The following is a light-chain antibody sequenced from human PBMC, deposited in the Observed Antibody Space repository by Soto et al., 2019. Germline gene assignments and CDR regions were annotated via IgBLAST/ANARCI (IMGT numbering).Light chain of an antibody. V-gene: IGKV3-20*01. J-gene: IGKJ5*01. CDR1: QSVRIK. CDR3: QQYCSSST. Sequence: ELVLTQSPATLSVSPGDRATLSCRASQSVRIKLAWYQQTPGQAPRLLIYDASTRATGIPDRFSGSGSGTDFTLTISRLEHDDFAVYYRQQYCSSSTFGQGTRLEI. CDR2: DAS.